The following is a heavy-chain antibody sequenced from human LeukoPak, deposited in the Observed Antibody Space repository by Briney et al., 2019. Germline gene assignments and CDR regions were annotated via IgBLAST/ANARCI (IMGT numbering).Heavy chain of an antibody. J-gene: IGHJ4*02. CDR2: IANDGRDK. CDR3: AKDLNVAAAGYYFDY. CDR1: GITFSNYG. V-gene: IGHV3-30*18. D-gene: IGHD6-13*01. Sequence: GGSLRLSCAASGITFSNYGMHWVRQAPGKGLEWVAVIANDGRDKRYADSVKGRFTMSRDNSKNTVYLQMNSLRAEDTAVYSCAKDLNVAAAGYYFDYWGQGTLVTVSS.